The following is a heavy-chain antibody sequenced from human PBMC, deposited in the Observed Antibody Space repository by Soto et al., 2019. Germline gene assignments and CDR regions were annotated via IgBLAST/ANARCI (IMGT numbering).Heavy chain of an antibody. CDR1: GFTFSTYS. CDR3: ARDTAMVTAYYYGMDV. D-gene: IGHD5-18*01. CDR2: ISSSSNYI. J-gene: IGHJ6*02. V-gene: IGHV3-21*04. Sequence: GGSLRLSCAASGFTFSTYSMNWVRQAPGKGLEWVSSISSSSNYIYYADSVKGRFTISRDNAKNSLYLQMNSLRAEDTAVYYCARDTAMVTAYYYGMDVWGQGTTVTVSS.